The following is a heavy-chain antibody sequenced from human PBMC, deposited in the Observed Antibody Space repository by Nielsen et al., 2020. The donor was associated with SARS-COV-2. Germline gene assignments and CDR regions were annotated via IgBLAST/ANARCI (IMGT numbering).Heavy chain of an antibody. CDR3: AKLSWWLARNYYGMDV. V-gene: IGHV3-23*01. CDR1: GFTFSSYA. CDR2: ISGSGGST. Sequence: GESLKISCAASGFTFSSYAMSWVRQAPGKGLEWVSAISGSGGSTYYADSVKGRFTISRDNSKNTLYLQMNSLRAEDTAVYYCAKLSWWLARNYYGMDVWGQGTTVTVSS. J-gene: IGHJ6*02. D-gene: IGHD6-19*01.